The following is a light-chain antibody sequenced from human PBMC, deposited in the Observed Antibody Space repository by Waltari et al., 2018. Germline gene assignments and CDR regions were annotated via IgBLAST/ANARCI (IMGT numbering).Light chain of an antibody. J-gene: IGKJ4*01. CDR2: GAS. CDR3: QQSYSTPVT. CDR1: QYIDNN. V-gene: IGKV1-39*01. Sequence: DIQMTQSPSSLSASVGYRVTITCRASQYIDNNLNWYQQKPGTAPNLLIYGASSLQSAVPSRCSGSGSGTEFTLTISSLQAEECATYYCQQSYSTPVTFGGGTKV.